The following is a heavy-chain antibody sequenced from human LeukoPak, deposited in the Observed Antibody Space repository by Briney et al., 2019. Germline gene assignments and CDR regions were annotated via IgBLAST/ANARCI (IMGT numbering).Heavy chain of an antibody. V-gene: IGHV1-8*01. CDR1: GYTFTSYD. D-gene: IGHD3-22*01. J-gene: IGHJ5*02. CDR3: ARVLYYYDSSGYYYNWFDP. Sequence: ASVKVSCKASGYTFTSYDINWVRQATGQGLEWMGWMKPNSGNTGYAQKFQGRVTMTRNTSISTAYMELSSLRSEDTAVYYCARVLYYYDSSGYYYNWFDPWGQGTLVTVSS. CDR2: MKPNSGNT.